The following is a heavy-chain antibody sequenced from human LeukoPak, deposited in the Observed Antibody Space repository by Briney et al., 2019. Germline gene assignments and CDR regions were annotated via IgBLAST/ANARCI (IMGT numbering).Heavy chain of an antibody. J-gene: IGHJ4*02. Sequence: ASVKVSCKASGYTFTSYGISWARQATGQGLEWMGWMNPNSGNTGYAQKFQGRVTMTRNTSISTAYMELSSLRSEDTAVYYCARGVGSGSYTPFFDYWGQGTLVTVSS. CDR2: MNPNSGNT. V-gene: IGHV1-8*02. CDR1: GYTFTSYG. CDR3: ARGVGSGSYTPFFDY. D-gene: IGHD1-26*01.